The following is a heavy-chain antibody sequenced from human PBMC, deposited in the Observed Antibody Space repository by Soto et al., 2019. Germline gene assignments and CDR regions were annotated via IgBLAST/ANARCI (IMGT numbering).Heavy chain of an antibody. CDR1: GFTFSSYA. Sequence: GGSLRLSCAASGFTFSSYAMHWVRQAPGKGLEWVAVISYDGSNKYYADSVKGRFTISRDNSKNPLYLQMNSLRAEDTAVYYCASTRIGYFDYWGQGTLVTVSS. J-gene: IGHJ4*02. D-gene: IGHD2-15*01. V-gene: IGHV3-30-3*01. CDR3: ASTRIGYFDY. CDR2: ISYDGSNK.